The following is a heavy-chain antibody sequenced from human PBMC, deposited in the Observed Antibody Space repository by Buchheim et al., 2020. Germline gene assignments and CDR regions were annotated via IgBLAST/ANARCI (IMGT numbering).Heavy chain of an antibody. J-gene: IGHJ6*02. D-gene: IGHD2-2*01. CDR2: MNPNSGNT. CDR3: AKGEDIVVVPAAHYYYYGMDV. Sequence: QVQLVQSGAEVKKPGASVKVSCKASGYTFTSYDINWVRQATGQGLEWMGRMNPNSGNTGYAQKFQGRVTMTRNTSISTAYMELSSLRSEDTAVYYCAKGEDIVVVPAAHYYYYGMDVWGQGTT. CDR1: GYTFTSYD. V-gene: IGHV1-8*01.